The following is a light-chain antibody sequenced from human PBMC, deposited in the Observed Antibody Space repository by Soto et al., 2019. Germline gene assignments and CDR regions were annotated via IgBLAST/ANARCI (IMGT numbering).Light chain of an antibody. CDR3: CSYATSGVV. Sequence: QSALTQPASVSATPGQSITVSCTATSNDVGFSKFVSWYQQQPGKSPQVLVYEGTTRPSGVSLRFSGSHSVNAASLTISGLHIEDEDDYYCCSYATSGVVFGGGTKLTVL. CDR2: EGT. CDR1: SNDVGFSKF. V-gene: IGLV2-23*01. J-gene: IGLJ2*01.